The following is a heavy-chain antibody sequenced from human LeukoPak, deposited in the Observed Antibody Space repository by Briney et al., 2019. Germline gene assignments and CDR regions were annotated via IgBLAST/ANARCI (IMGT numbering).Heavy chain of an antibody. Sequence: PGGSLRLSCVASGFTFTNAWMSWVRRAPGKGLGWVGRIKSRTEGGTTDYAAPVRGRFTISRDDSRNTLSLQMNSLKTEDTAVYYCTHYYYSAFAIWGQGTVVTVSS. D-gene: IGHD3-22*01. CDR2: IKSRTEGGTT. CDR1: GFTFTNAW. CDR3: THYYYSAFAI. V-gene: IGHV3-15*01. J-gene: IGHJ3*02.